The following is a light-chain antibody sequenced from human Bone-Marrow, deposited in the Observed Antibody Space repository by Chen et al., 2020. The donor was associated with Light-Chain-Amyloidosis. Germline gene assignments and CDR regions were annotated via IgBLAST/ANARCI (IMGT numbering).Light chain of an antibody. CDR2: EVT. J-gene: IGLJ1*01. CDR1: SSDVGGDNH. Sequence: QSALTQPASVSGSPVQSITISCTGTSSDVGGDNHVSWYQQHPDKAPQLMIYEVTNRPSWVPDRFSGSKSDNTASLTISGLQTEDEADYFCSSYTITNTLVFGSGTRVTVL. CDR3: SSYTITNTLV. V-gene: IGLV2-14*01.